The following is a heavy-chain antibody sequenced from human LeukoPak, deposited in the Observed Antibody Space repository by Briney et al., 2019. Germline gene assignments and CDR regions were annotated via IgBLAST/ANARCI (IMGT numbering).Heavy chain of an antibody. D-gene: IGHD6-13*01. Sequence: GGSLRLSCAASGFTVSSNYMSWVRQAPGKGPEWVSVIYSGGSTYYADSVKGRFTISRDNSKNTLYLQMNSLRAEDTAVYYCARSGAAAGTSLNYWGQGTLVTVSS. CDR3: ARSGAAAGTSLNY. J-gene: IGHJ4*02. CDR2: IYSGGST. V-gene: IGHV3-53*01. CDR1: GFTVSSNY.